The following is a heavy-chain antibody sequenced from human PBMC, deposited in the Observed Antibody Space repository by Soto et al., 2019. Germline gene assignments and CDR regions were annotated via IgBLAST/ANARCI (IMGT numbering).Heavy chain of an antibody. V-gene: IGHV5-51*01. CDR1: GYSFTSYW. CDR3: ARHPMVRGVIGYYYYYMDV. D-gene: IGHD3-10*01. Sequence: GESLKISCKGSGYSFTSYWIGWVRQMPVKGLEWMGIIYPGDSDTRYSPSFQGQVTISADKSISTAYLQWSSLKASDTAMYYCARHPMVRGVIGYYYYYMDVWGKGTTVTVSS. CDR2: IYPGDSDT. J-gene: IGHJ6*03.